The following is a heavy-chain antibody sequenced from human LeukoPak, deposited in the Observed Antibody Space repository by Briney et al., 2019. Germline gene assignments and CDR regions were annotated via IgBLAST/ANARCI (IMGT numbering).Heavy chain of an antibody. CDR3: ARWNLGSDY. Sequence: GGSLRLSCVASGFTISGYSMNWVRQAPGKGLEWISSITGAGNFISYSDSVKGRFTISRDNAKKSLYLQMNSLRAEDTGVYYCARWNLGSDYWGQGTLVTVSS. J-gene: IGHJ4*02. CDR1: GFTISGYS. V-gene: IGHV3-21*01. CDR2: ITGAGNFI. D-gene: IGHD1-1*01.